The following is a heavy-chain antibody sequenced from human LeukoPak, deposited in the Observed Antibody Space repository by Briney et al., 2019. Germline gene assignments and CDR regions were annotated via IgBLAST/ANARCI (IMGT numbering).Heavy chain of an antibody. CDR1: GFTFSSYS. D-gene: IGHD3-10*01. V-gene: IGHV3-21*01. CDR3: ARGVGLTMVRGVIPLPGEFGMDV. J-gene: IGHJ6*02. Sequence: SGGSLRLSCAASGFTFSSYSMNWVRQAPGKGLEWVSSISSSSSYIYYADSVKGRFTISRDNAKNSLYLQMNSLRAEDTAVYYCARGVGLTMVRGVIPLPGEFGMDVWGQGTTVTVSS. CDR2: ISSSSSYI.